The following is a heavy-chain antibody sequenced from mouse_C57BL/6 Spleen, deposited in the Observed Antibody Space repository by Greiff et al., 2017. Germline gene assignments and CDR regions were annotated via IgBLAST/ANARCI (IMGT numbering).Heavy chain of an antibody. J-gene: IGHJ2*01. CDR1: GYTFTDYE. CDR2: IDPETGGT. Sequence: VQLKQSGAELVRPGASVTLSCKASGYTFTDYEMHWVKQTPVHGLEWIGAIDPETGGTAYNQKFKGKAILTADKSSSTAYMELRSLTSEDSAVYYCTRRESTVVADYWGQGTTLTVSS. CDR3: TRRESTVVADY. V-gene: IGHV1-15*01. D-gene: IGHD1-1*01.